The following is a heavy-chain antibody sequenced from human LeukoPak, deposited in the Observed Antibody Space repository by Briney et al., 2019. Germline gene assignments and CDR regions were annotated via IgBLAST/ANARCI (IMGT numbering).Heavy chain of an antibody. CDR3: ARGPRRHYDFWSGYYQDY. Sequence: PGGSLRLSCAASGFTFSSHWMSWVRQAPGKGLEWVANIKQDGSEKYYVDSVKGRFTISRDNAKNSLYLQMNSLRAEDTAVYYCARGPRRHYDFWSGYYQDYWGQGTLVTVSS. J-gene: IGHJ4*02. V-gene: IGHV3-7*01. CDR2: IKQDGSEK. D-gene: IGHD3-3*01. CDR1: GFTFSSHW.